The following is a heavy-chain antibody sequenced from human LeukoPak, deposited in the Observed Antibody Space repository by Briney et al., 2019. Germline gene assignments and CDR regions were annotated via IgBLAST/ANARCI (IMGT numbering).Heavy chain of an antibody. J-gene: IGHJ6*03. V-gene: IGHV4-39*01. CDR3: VRLSYYDYDYHYYYYMDL. CDR1: GGSISNPNKY. Sequence: SETLSLTCSVSGGSISNPNKYWGWIRQPPGKGPEWIGGISYSGNTYYNPSLKTPVTISVDTSENQFSLRLSSVTAADTAVYYCVRLSYYDYDYHYYYYMDLWGKGTTVTVSS. D-gene: IGHD3-16*01. CDR2: ISYSGNT.